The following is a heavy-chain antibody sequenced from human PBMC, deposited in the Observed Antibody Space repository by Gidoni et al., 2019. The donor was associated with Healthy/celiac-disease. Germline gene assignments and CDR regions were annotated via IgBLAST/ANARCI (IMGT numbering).Heavy chain of an antibody. CDR3: ARGLRSKNTPFDY. D-gene: IGHD4-17*01. CDR1: GFTFSSYA. CDR2: ISYDGRNK. Sequence: QVQLVASGGGVVQPGRSLRLSCAASGFTFSSYAMHWVRQAPGKRLEWVAVISYDGRNKYYADSVKGRFTISRDNSKNTLYLQMNSLRAEDTAVYYCARGLRSKNTPFDYWGQGTLVTVSS. V-gene: IGHV3-30*01. J-gene: IGHJ4*02.